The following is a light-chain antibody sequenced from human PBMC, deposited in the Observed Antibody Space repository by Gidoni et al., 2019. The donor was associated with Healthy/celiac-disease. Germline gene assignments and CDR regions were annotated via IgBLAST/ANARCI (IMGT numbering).Light chain of an antibody. V-gene: IGKV3-11*01. CDR3: QQRSNWPRFT. CDR2: YAS. Sequence: IVLPQSPATLSLPPGERATLSCRAGQSVSSYLAWYQQKPGQPPRLLIYYASNRATGIPARFSGSGSGTDVTLTISSLEPEDFAVYYCQQRSNWPRFTFGPGTKVDIK. CDR1: QSVSSY. J-gene: IGKJ3*01.